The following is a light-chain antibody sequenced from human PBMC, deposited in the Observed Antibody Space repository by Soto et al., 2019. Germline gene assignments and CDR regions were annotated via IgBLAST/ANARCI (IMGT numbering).Light chain of an antibody. V-gene: IGKV3-11*01. CDR3: QQRSNWRHT. CDR1: QSVSSY. Sequence: EIVLTQSPATLSLSPGERATLSCRASQSVSSYLAWYQQKPGQAPRLLIYDASNRATGIPARFSGSGSGIDFTLTISSLEPEDFAVYYCQQRSNWRHTFGGGTKVEIK. CDR2: DAS. J-gene: IGKJ4*01.